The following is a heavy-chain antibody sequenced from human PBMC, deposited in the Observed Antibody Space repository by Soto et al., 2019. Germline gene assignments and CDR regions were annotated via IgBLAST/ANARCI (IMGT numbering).Heavy chain of an antibody. J-gene: IGHJ4*02. CDR2: MNPNSGNT. CDR3: ARLGEQKRITIFGVVNADY. D-gene: IGHD3-3*01. Sequence: VASVKVSCKASGYTFTSYDINWVRQATGQGLEWMGWMNPNSGNTGYAQKFQGRVTMTRNTSIGTAYMELSSLRSEDTAVYYCARLGEQKRITIFGVVNADYWGQGTLVTVSS. V-gene: IGHV1-8*01. CDR1: GYTFTSYD.